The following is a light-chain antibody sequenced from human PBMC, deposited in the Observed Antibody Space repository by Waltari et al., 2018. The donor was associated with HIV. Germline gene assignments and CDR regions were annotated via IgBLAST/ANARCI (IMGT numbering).Light chain of an antibody. CDR1: ALAKQY. J-gene: IGLJ1*01. CDR2: KDT. V-gene: IGLV3-25*03. CDR3: QSADTSGTRV. Sequence: SFELTQPPSVSVSPGQTARTTCSGDALAKQYTYWYQQKPGQAPVVVIYKDTERPSGIPERFSGSSSGTTVTLTISAVQAEDEADYYCQSADTSGTRVFASGTKVTVL.